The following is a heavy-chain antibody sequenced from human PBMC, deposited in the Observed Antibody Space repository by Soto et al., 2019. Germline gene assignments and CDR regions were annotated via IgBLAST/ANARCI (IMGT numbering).Heavy chain of an antibody. CDR3: ATDGPGKQSLVGYYFDS. D-gene: IGHD6-19*01. CDR1: GFRFSNYG. J-gene: IGHJ4*02. V-gene: IGHV3-30*03. CDR2: ISNDGSNK. Sequence: GGSLRLSCAASGFRFSNYGMHWARQAPGKGLEWVAVISNDGSNKQYADSVKGRFTISRDNSKNTLYLQMNSLRGEDTAVYFCATDGPGKQSLVGYYFDSWGQGTLVTVSS.